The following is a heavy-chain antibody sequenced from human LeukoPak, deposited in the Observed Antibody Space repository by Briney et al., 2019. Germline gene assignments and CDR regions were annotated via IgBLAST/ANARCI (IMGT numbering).Heavy chain of an antibody. J-gene: IGHJ4*02. CDR1: GGSISSGSYY. CDR3: AREIGRGTGTFDY. Sequence: PSETLSLTRTVSGGSISSGSYYWSWIRQPAGKGLEWIGRIYTSGSTNYNPSLKGRVTISVDTSKNQFSLKLSSVTAADTAVYYCAREIGRGTGTFDYWGQGTLVTVSS. V-gene: IGHV4-61*02. D-gene: IGHD3-10*01. CDR2: IYTSGST.